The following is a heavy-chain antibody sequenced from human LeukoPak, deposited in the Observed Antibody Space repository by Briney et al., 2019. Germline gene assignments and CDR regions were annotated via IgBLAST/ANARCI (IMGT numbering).Heavy chain of an antibody. V-gene: IGHV5-10-1*01. D-gene: IGHD6-19*01. CDR2: IDPGDSYT. CDR1: GDSFTNYW. CDR3: ARHWGYSSGWFFDS. Sequence: GESLKISCKGSGDSFTNYWITWVRQVPGKGLEWMGRIDPGDSYTDYSPSFQGHVTVSADKSINTAYLQWSSLKASDTAIYYCARHWGYSSGWFFDSWGLGTLVTVSS. J-gene: IGHJ4*02.